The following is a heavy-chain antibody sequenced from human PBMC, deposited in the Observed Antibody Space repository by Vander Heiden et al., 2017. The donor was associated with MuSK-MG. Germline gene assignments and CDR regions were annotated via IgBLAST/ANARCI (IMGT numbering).Heavy chain of an antibody. J-gene: IGHJ5*01. V-gene: IGHV5-51*01. CDR3: ARRLWVLTDPNWIDP. CDR1: ADTFTKYW. CDR2: TDPPEPDT. Sequence: EVQLVQSGAEVKKPGESLKISCKGSADTFTKYWIGWVRQVPGRGLGGVGMTDPPEPDTQYTPSFHGHVTISVDKSINSLYLQWSSLKASDTGIYYCARRLWVLTDPNWIDPWGQGTLGTVSS. D-gene: IGHD1-26*01.